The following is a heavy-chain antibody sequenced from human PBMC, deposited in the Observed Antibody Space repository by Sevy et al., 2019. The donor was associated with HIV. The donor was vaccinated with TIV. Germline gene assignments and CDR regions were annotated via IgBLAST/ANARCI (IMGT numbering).Heavy chain of an antibody. D-gene: IGHD3-22*01. CDR1: GGSISSSSYY. Sequence: SETLSLTCTVSGGSISSSSYYWGWIRQPPGKGLEWIGSIYYSGSTYYNPSLKSRVTISVDTSKNQYSLKLSSVTAAETAVYYCYSYYYDSSGYSFDYWGQGTLVTVSS. CDR2: IYYSGST. V-gene: IGHV4-39*01. CDR3: YSYYYDSSGYSFDY. J-gene: IGHJ4*02.